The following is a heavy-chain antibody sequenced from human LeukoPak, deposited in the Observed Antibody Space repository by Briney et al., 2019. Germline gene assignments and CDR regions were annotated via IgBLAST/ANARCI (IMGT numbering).Heavy chain of an antibody. Sequence: ASVKVSCKASGYTFTCYDINWVRQATGQGLEWMGWMNPNSGNTGYAQKFQGRVTITRNTSISTAYMELSSLRSEDTAVYYCARAPVWTGYYYYMDVWGKGTTVTVSS. J-gene: IGHJ6*03. V-gene: IGHV1-8*02. CDR2: MNPNSGNT. CDR3: ARAPVWTGYYYYMDV. CDR1: GYTFTCYD. D-gene: IGHD3/OR15-3a*01.